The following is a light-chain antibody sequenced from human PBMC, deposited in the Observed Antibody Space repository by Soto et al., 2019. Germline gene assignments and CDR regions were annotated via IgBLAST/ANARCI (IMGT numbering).Light chain of an antibody. CDR1: SSNIGNNY. CDR2: ENN. J-gene: IGLJ1*01. CDR3: GTWDSSLSAYV. Sequence: QSVLTQPPSVSAAPGQKVTISCSGSSSNIGNNYVSWYQQLPETAPKLLIYENNKRPSGIPDRFSGSKSGTSATLGITGLQTGDEADYYCGTWDSSLSAYVFGTGTKLTV. V-gene: IGLV1-51*02.